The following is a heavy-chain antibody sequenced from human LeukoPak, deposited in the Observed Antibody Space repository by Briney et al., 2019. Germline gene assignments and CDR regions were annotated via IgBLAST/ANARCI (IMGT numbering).Heavy chain of an antibody. D-gene: IGHD5-24*01. CDR1: GYSFTNYW. CDR3: ARRVMATTYYFDY. V-gene: IGHV5-51*01. CDR2: IYPGDSDT. Sequence: GESLKISCKGSGYSFTNYWIGWVRQMLGKGLELMGIIYPGDSDTIYSPSFQGQVTISADKSISTAYLQWSTLKASDTAMYYCARRVMATTYYFDYWGQGTLVTVSS. J-gene: IGHJ4*02.